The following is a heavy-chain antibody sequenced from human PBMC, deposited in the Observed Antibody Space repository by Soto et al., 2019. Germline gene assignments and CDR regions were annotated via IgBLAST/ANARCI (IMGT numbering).Heavy chain of an antibody. V-gene: IGHV3-21*01. Sequence: PGGSLRLSCGPSAFTFSSHLLNWVRQAPGKGLEWVSSISSSSSYMYYADSVKGRFTISRDNAKNSLYLQMNSLRAEDTAVYYCARELANYFYGMDVWGKGTTVTLAS. CDR2: ISSSSSYM. J-gene: IGHJ6*01. D-gene: IGHD1-26*01. CDR3: ARELANYFYGMDV. CDR1: AFTFSSHL.